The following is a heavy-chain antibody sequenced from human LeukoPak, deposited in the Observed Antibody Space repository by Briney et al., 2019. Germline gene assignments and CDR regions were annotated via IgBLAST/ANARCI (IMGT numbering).Heavy chain of an antibody. CDR3: ARPGGSYGYGSYYYYGMDV. D-gene: IGHD5-18*01. V-gene: IGHV4-34*01. J-gene: IGHJ6*02. Sequence: PSETLSLTCAVYGGSFSGYYWSWIRQPPGKGLEWIGEINHSGSTNYNSSLKSRVTISVDTSKNQFSLKLSSVTAADTAVYYCARPGGSYGYGSYYYYGMDVWGQGTTVTVSS. CDR2: INHSGST. CDR1: GGSFSGYY.